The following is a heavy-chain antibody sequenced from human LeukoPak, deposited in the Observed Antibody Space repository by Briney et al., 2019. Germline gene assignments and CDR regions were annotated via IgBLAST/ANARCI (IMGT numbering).Heavy chain of an antibody. D-gene: IGHD2-2*01. Sequence: SETLSLTCTVSGGSISSSSYNWAWVRQPPGKGLEWIGSIHHGGSTYYNPSLKSRVTISVDTSKNQFSLKLSSVTAADTAFYYCARLPFCGTTSCPFDYWGQGTLVTVSS. CDR2: IHHGGST. V-gene: IGHV4-39*01. CDR1: GGSISSSSYN. J-gene: IGHJ4*02. CDR3: ARLPFCGTTSCPFDY.